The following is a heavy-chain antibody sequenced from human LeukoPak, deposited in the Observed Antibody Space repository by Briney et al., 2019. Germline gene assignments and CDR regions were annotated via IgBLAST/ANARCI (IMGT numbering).Heavy chain of an antibody. J-gene: IGHJ4*02. V-gene: IGHV3-53*01. CDR1: GITVSSNY. D-gene: IGHD3-10*01. CDR2: IFSGGST. Sequence: PGGSLRISCVASGITVSSNYMSWVREAPGKGLEWVSAIFSGGSTFYADSVTGRFTISRDNSKNTVYLEMNSLRAEDTAVYYCASDLKTSGWYGEFDYWGQGTLVTVSS. CDR3: ASDLKTSGWYGEFDY.